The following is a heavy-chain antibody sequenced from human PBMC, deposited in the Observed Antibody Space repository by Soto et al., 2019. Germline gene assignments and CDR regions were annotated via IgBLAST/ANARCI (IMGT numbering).Heavy chain of an antibody. D-gene: IGHD1-20*01. CDR1: GGSISSYY. CDR2: IYTSGST. Sequence: SETLSLTCTVSGGSISSYYWSWIRQPAGKGLEWSGRIYTSGSTNYNPSLKSRVTMSVDTSKNQFSLKLSSVTAADTAAYYCAGSITGTALDYYYGMDVWCQGTTVTVSS. V-gene: IGHV4-4*07. CDR3: AGSITGTALDYYYGMDV. J-gene: IGHJ6*02.